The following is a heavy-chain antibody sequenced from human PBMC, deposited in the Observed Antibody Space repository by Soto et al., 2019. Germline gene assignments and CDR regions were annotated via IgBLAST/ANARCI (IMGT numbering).Heavy chain of an antibody. J-gene: IGHJ4*02. CDR2: IKQDGSEK. CDR1: GFTFSSYW. V-gene: IGHV3-7*01. CDR3: ARVEIRFLEWLFRQSTAYFDY. Sequence: GGSLRLSCAASGFTFSSYWMSWVRQAPGKGLEWVANIKQDGSEKYYVDSVKGRFTISRDNAKNSLYLQMNSLRAEDTAVYYCARVEIRFLEWLFRQSTAYFDYWGQGTLVTVSS. D-gene: IGHD3-3*01.